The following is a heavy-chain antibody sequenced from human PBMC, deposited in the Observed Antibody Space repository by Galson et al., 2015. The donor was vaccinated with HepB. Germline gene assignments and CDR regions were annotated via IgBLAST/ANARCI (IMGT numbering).Heavy chain of an antibody. D-gene: IGHD3/OR15-3a*01. CDR3: TRPGYGSSWFLDYAHGLDG. CDR2: IRNGANYYAT. Sequence: SLRLSCAASGFTFSGSGIHWVRQAPGKGLEWVGRIRNGANYYATAYAPSVGGRFTVSRDDLKSTAYLQMNSLTPEDTAVYYCTRPGYGSSWFLDYAHGLDGGGQGTTVIV. CDR1: GFTFSGSG. J-gene: IGHJ6*02. V-gene: IGHV3-73*01.